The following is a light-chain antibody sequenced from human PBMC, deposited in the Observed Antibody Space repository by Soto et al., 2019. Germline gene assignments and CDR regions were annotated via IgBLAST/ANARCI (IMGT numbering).Light chain of an antibody. Sequence: EMVLTQSPGTLSLSPGERATLSCSASQSVSSSYLAWYQQKPGQAPRLLIYGASSRATGIPDRFSGSGSGTEFTLTISSLQSEDFAVYYCQQYNNWPRTFGQGTKVDIK. CDR1: QSVSSSY. CDR2: GAS. V-gene: IGKV3-20*01. J-gene: IGKJ1*01. CDR3: QQYNNWPRT.